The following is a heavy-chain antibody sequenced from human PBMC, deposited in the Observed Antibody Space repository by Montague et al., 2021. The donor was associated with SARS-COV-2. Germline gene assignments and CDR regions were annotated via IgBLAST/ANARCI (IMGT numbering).Heavy chain of an antibody. Sequence: SETLSLTCTVSGGSVSSGSYYWSWPRQPPGKGLEWIGYIYYSGSTNYSPSLKSRVTISVDTSKNQFSLKLSSVTAADAAVYYCARVPRNYDFWSGFYDAFDIWGQGTMVTVSS. J-gene: IGHJ3*02. V-gene: IGHV4-61*01. D-gene: IGHD3-3*01. CDR3: ARVPRNYDFWSGFYDAFDI. CDR1: GGSVSSGSYY. CDR2: IYYSGST.